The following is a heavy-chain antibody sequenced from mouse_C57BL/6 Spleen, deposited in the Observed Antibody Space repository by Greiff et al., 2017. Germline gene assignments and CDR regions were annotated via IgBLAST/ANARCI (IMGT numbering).Heavy chain of an antibody. CDR3: ARRVVNAMDY. J-gene: IGHJ4*01. CDR1: GFTFSSYA. Sequence: VQGVESGGGLVKPGGSLKLSCAASGFTFSSYAMSWVRQTPEKRLEWVATISAGGSYTYYPDNVKGRFTISRDNAKNNLYLQMSHLKSEDTAMYYCARRVVNAMDYWGQGTSVTVSS. D-gene: IGHD1-1*02. CDR2: ISAGGSYT. V-gene: IGHV5-4*01.